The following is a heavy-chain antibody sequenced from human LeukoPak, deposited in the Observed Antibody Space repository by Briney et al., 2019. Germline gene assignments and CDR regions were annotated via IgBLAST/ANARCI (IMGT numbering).Heavy chain of an antibody. D-gene: IGHD6-6*01. J-gene: IGHJ4*02. CDR1: GFTFSSYA. Sequence: GGTLRLSCAASGFTFSSYAMSWVRQAPGKGLEWVSAISGSSGSTYYADSVKGRFTISRDNSKNTLYLQMNSLRAEDTAVYYCANHIATRQGGYWGQGTLVTVSS. V-gene: IGHV3-23*01. CDR2: ISGSSGST. CDR3: ANHIATRQGGY.